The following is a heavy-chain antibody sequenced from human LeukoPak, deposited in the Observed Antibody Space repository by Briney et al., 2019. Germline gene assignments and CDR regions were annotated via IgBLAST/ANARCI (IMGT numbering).Heavy chain of an antibody. CDR1: GGTFSSYA. D-gene: IGHD3-22*01. CDR3: AREGTMIRAFDI. CDR2: IIPIFGTA. J-gene: IGHJ3*02. V-gene: IGHV1-69*01. Sequence: GASVKVSCKASGGTFSSYAISWVRQAPGQGLEWMGGIIPIFGTANYAQKFQGRVTIAADESTSTAYMELSSLRSEDTAVYYCAREGTMIRAFDIWGQGTMVTVSS.